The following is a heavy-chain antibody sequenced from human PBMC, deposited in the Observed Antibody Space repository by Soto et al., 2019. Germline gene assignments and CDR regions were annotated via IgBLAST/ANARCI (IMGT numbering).Heavy chain of an antibody. D-gene: IGHD5-18*01. CDR1: GYTFTAYY. CDR2: INPNSGDT. Sequence: QVQLVQSGAEVKKLGASVKVSCKASGYTFTAYYIHWVRQAPGQGLEWVGWINPNSGDTNYAQRFQGWGTMTGDRSVSTAYMDLTRVRSDDTAVYYCARGGYSYGYGLDYWGQGTVVTVSS. J-gene: IGHJ4*02. V-gene: IGHV1-2*04. CDR3: ARGGYSYGYGLDY.